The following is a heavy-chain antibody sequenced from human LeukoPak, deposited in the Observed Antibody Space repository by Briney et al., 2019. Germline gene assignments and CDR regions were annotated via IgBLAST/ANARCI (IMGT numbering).Heavy chain of an antibody. CDR3: ARDRGSSGWFSSWFDP. J-gene: IGHJ5*02. V-gene: IGHV1-18*01. D-gene: IGHD6-19*01. CDR2: ISAYNGNT. Sequence: ASVKVSCKASGYTFTSYGISWVRQAPGQGLEWMGWISAYNGNTNYAQKLQGRVTMTTDTSTSTAHMELRSLRSDDTAVYYCARDRGSSGWFSSWFDPWGQGTLVTVSS. CDR1: GYTFTSYG.